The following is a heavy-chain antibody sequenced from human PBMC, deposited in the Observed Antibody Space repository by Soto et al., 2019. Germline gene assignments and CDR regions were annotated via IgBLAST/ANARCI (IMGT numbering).Heavy chain of an antibody. CDR1: GGSISSGGYY. D-gene: IGHD4-17*01. V-gene: IGHV4-31*03. CDR2: IYYSGST. Sequence: QVQLQESGPGLVKPSQTLSLTCTVSGGSISSGGYYWSWIRQHPGKGLEWIGYIYYSGSTYYNPSLLRRVSISADTSKNQFSLKLSSMTAADTAVYYCATRTYGDYPLGTFDIWGQGTMVTVSS. CDR3: ATRTYGDYPLGTFDI. J-gene: IGHJ3*02.